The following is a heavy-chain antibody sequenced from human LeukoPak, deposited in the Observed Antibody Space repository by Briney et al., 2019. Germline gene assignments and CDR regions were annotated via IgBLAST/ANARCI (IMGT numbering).Heavy chain of an antibody. CDR1: GGSISSSSYY. V-gene: IGHV4-39*07. Sequence: SETLSLTCTVSGGSISSSSYYWGWIRQPPGKGLEWIGSIYYSGSTYYNPSLKSRVTISVDTSKNQFSLKLSSVTAADTAVYYCARTHCSSTSCYDAAYDYWGQGTLVTVSS. J-gene: IGHJ4*02. CDR2: IYYSGST. D-gene: IGHD2-2*01. CDR3: ARTHCSSTSCYDAAYDY.